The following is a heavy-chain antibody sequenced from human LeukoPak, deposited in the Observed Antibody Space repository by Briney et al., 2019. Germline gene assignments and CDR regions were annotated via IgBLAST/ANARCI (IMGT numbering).Heavy chain of an antibody. CDR3: ARGGFGYCSSTSCYTFDY. CDR2: MNPNSGNT. D-gene: IGHD2-2*02. J-gene: IGHJ4*02. CDR1: GYTFTSYD. Sequence: ASVKVSCKASGYTFTSYDINWVRQATGQGLEWRGWMNPNSGNTGYAQKFQGRVTMTRNTSISTAYMELSSLRSEDTAVYYCARGGFGYCSSTSCYTFDYWGQGTLVTVSS. V-gene: IGHV1-8*01.